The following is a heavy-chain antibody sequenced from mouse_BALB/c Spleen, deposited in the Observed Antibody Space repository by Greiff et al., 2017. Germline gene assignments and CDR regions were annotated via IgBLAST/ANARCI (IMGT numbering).Heavy chain of an antibody. J-gene: IGHJ3*01. CDR2: ISSGGSYT. V-gene: IGHV5-9-4*01. CDR1: GFTFSSYA. D-gene: IGHD1-1*01. Sequence: DVMLVESGGGLVKPGGSLKLSCAASGFTFSSYAMSWVRQSPEKRLEWVAEISSGGSYTYYPDTVTGRFTISRDNAKNTLYLEMSSLRSEDTAMYYCARATTVPRFAYWGQGTLVTVSA. CDR3: ARATTVPRFAY.